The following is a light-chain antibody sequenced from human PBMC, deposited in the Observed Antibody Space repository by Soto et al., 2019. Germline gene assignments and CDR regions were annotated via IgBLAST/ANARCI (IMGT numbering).Light chain of an antibody. Sequence: QAVVTQPPSASGTPGQRVTISCSGSSSNIGSNTVNWYQQLPGTAPKLLIYSNNQRPSGVPDRFSGSKSGTSASLAISGLQSQDEADYYCAAWDDSLNAFHVFGTGTKVTVL. CDR1: SSNIGSNT. CDR2: SNN. J-gene: IGLJ1*01. CDR3: AAWDDSLNAFHV. V-gene: IGLV1-44*01.